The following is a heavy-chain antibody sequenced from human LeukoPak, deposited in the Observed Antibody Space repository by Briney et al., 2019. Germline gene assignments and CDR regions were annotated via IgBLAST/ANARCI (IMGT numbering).Heavy chain of an antibody. CDR2: ISHDGSNK. D-gene: IGHD4-17*01. V-gene: IGHV3-30*18. Sequence: GGSLRLSCAASRFTFSSFGMHWVRQAPGKGLEWVALISHDGSNKYYADSVKGRFTISRDNSRNTLYLQMNSLRAEDTAVFYCAKPRPPWATVTPFDYWGQGTLVTVSS. CDR3: AKPRPPWATVTPFDY. CDR1: RFTFSSFG. J-gene: IGHJ4*02.